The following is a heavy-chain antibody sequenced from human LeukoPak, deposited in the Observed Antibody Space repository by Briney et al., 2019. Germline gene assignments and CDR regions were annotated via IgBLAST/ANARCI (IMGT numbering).Heavy chain of an antibody. J-gene: IGHJ4*02. CDR1: GYTLTELS. D-gene: IGHD3-16*02. Sequence: ASVKVYCKVSGYTLTELSMHWVRQAPGKGLEWMGGFDPEDGETIYAQKFQGRVTMTEDTSTDTAYMELSSLRSEDTAVYYCATRYYDYVWGSYRPGGFDYWGQGTLVTVSS. CDR2: FDPEDGET. CDR3: ATRYYDYVWGSYRPGGFDY. V-gene: IGHV1-24*01.